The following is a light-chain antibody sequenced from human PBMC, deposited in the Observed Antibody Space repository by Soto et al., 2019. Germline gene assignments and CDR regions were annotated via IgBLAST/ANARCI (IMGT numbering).Light chain of an antibody. J-gene: IGLJ1*01. V-gene: IGLV2-14*03. CDR2: EVN. CDR1: SSDVGYYNF. Sequence: QSVLTQPASVSGSPGQSITISCTGTSSDVGYYNFVSWYQQHPGKAPKLIIYEVNNRPSGVSNRFSASKSGNTASLTITGLQAEDEADYYCSSYTSSSTSVFGTGTKLTVL. CDR3: SSYTSSSTSV.